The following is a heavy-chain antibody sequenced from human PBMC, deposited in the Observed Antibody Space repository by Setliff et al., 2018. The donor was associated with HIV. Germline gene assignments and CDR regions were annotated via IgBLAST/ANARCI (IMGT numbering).Heavy chain of an antibody. CDR3: ARDLTVYAIVNWFDP. CDR1: EYTFTDYF. J-gene: IGHJ5*02. D-gene: IGHD2-8*01. Sequence: KVSCKASEYTFTDYFIHWVRQAPGQGLEWMGWISPYNGDTKVLQNFRGRVTMTRDTSINTAYLEFTGLRSDDTAVYYCARDLTVYAIVNWFDPWGQGTLVTVSS. CDR2: ISPYNGDT. V-gene: IGHV1-2*02.